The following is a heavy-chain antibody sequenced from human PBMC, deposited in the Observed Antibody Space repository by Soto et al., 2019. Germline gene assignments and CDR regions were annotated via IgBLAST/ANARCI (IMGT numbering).Heavy chain of an antibody. D-gene: IGHD3-9*01. Sequence: ASVKVSCKASGYTFTSYGISWVRQAPGQGLEWMGWISAYNGNTNYAQKLQGRVTMTTDTSTSTAYLELRSLRSDDTAVYYRARDRHRILTGDYWGQGTLVNVSS. V-gene: IGHV1-18*01. CDR3: ARDRHRILTGDY. CDR2: ISAYNGNT. CDR1: GYTFTSYG. J-gene: IGHJ4*02.